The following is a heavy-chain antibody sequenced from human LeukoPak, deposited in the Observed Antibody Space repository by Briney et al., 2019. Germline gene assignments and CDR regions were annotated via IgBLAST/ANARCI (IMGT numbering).Heavy chain of an antibody. D-gene: IGHD2-2*02. CDR1: GFTFSRYW. CDR2: INSDGNSI. J-gene: IGHJ5*02. V-gene: IGHV3-74*01. Sequence: QTGGSLRLSCVASGFTFSRYWMHWVRQAPGKGLVWVSRINSDGNSISYADSVKGRFTISRDNAKNTLYLQMNSLRAEDTAVYYCARCDSSSCYTGFDPWGQGTLVTVSS. CDR3: ARCDSSSCYTGFDP.